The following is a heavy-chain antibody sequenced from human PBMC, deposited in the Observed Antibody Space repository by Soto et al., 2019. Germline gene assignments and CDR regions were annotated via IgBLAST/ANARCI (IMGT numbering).Heavy chain of an antibody. CDR1: GFTFSSYA. CDR2: ISGSGGST. V-gene: IGHV3-23*01. J-gene: IGHJ5*02. CDR3: AKDKYYDFWSGSNWFDP. D-gene: IGHD3-3*01. Sequence: GSLRLSCAASGFTFSSYAMSWVRQAPGKGLEWVSAISGSGGSTYYADSVKGRFTISRDNSKNTLYLQMNSLRAEDTAVYYCAKDKYYDFWSGSNWFDPWGQGTLVTVSS.